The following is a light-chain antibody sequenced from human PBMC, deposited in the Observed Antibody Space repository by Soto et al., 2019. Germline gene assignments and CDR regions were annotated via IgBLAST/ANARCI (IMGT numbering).Light chain of an antibody. J-gene: IGKJ5*01. V-gene: IGKV1-39*01. CDR2: GAS. Sequence: IQMTSSPSSVSPPVRARFTVTCRASQSISGSLNWYQQKPGKDPKLLIYGASTLQSGVPSRFSGSGSGTDYTLTISSLQPEEFATYYRQRSYRTPTVGQGTRLEIK. CDR3: QRSYRTPT. CDR1: QSISGS.